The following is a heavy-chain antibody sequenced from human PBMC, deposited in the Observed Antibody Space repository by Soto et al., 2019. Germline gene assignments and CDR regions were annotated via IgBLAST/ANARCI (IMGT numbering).Heavy chain of an antibody. CDR3: TRDASRDSSARGWFAP. V-gene: IGHV3-21*01. Sequence: PGGSLRLSCAASGFTFRSFTMNWVRQAPGKGLEWVSTISSNSAYIYYTDALRGRFTISRDNAKNSLHLQMNSLRAVDTAVYYCTRDASRDSSARGWFAPWGPGTLVTVSS. CDR2: ISSNSAYI. D-gene: IGHD6-13*01. CDR1: GFTFRSFT. J-gene: IGHJ5*02.